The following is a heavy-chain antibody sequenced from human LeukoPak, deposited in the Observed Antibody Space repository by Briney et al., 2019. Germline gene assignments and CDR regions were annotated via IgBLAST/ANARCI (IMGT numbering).Heavy chain of an antibody. D-gene: IGHD6-6*01. CDR3: AGDSGKYSSSGTLDY. CDR1: GFTFSSYA. Sequence: GGSLRLSCAASGFTFSSYAMHWVRQAPGKGLEWVAVISYDGSNKYYADSVKGRFTISRDNSKNTLYLQMNSLRAEDTAVYYCAGDSGKYSSSGTLDYWGQGTLVTVSS. J-gene: IGHJ4*02. CDR2: ISYDGSNK. V-gene: IGHV3-30*04.